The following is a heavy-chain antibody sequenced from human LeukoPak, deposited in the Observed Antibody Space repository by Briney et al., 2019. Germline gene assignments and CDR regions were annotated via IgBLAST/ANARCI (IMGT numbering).Heavy chain of an antibody. CDR1: GGTFSSYA. Sequence: SVNVSCKASGGTFSSYAISWVRQAPGQGLGWRGGIIPNFGTANYAQKFQGRVTITADESTSTAYMELSSLRSEDTAVYYCARGARSGYYWFDYWGQGTLVTVSS. CDR3: ARGARSGYYWFDY. CDR2: IIPNFGTA. J-gene: IGHJ4*02. D-gene: IGHD3-22*01. V-gene: IGHV1-69*13.